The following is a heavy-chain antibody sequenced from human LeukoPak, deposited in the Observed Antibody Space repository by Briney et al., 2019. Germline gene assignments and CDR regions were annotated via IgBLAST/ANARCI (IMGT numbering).Heavy chain of an antibody. J-gene: IGHJ4*02. V-gene: IGHV1-8*01. Sequence: ASVKVSCKASRYTFSSYDINWVREAAGQGLEWMGWMNPNTGRTGFAQKFQGRLTMTRDTSISTAYVELSSLRSEDTAVYYCAKLSQTPDYYSSGGYYYLGYWGQGTPVTVSS. CDR1: RYTFSSYD. D-gene: IGHD3-22*01. CDR2: MNPNTGRT. CDR3: AKLSQTPDYYSSGGYYYLGY.